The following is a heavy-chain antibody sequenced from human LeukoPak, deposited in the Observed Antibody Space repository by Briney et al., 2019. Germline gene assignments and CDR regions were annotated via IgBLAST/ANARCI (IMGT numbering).Heavy chain of an antibody. J-gene: IGHJ6*02. D-gene: IGHD4-17*01. Sequence: ASVKVSCKASGGTFSSYAISWVRQAPGQGLEWMGGIIPIFGTANYAQKFQGRVTITADESASTAYMEVSSLRSEDTAVYYCAATLTVTTGSTYYGMDVWGQGTTVTVSS. CDR1: GGTFSSYA. CDR3: AATLTVTTGSTYYGMDV. V-gene: IGHV1-69*13. CDR2: IIPIFGTA.